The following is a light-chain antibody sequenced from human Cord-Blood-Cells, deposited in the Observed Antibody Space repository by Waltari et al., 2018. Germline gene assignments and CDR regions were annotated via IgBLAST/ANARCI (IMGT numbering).Light chain of an antibody. Sequence: NFMLTQPHSVSESPGKTVTISCTPSSGRITSNSVQWYQQRPGSSPTTVIYEDNQRPSGVPDRFSGSIDSSSNSASLTISGLKTEDEADYYCQSYDSSNVVFGGGTKLTVL. V-gene: IGLV6-57*01. J-gene: IGLJ2*01. CDR2: EDN. CDR3: QSYDSSNVV. CDR1: SGRITSNS.